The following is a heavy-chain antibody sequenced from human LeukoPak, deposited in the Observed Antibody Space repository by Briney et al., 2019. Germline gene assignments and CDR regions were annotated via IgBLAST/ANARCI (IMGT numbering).Heavy chain of an antibody. CDR2: ISWNSGSI. Sequence: GGSLRLSCAASGFTFDDYAMHWVRQAPGKGLEWVSGISWNSGSIGYADSVKGRFTISRDNAKNSLYLQMNSLRAEDTALYYCAIIGITMVRGVAGAFDIWGQGTMVTVSS. D-gene: IGHD3-10*01. J-gene: IGHJ3*02. V-gene: IGHV3-9*01. CDR3: AIIGITMVRGVAGAFDI. CDR1: GFTFDDYA.